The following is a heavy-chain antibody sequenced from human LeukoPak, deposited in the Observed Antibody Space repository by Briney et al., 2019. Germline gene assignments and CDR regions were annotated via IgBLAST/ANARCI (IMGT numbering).Heavy chain of an antibody. CDR2: IKQDGSEK. CDR3: ARDGDYDILTGYYNILMDYYMDV. Sequence: GGSLRLSCAASGFTFSSYWMSWVRQAPGKGLEWVANIKQDGSEKYYVDSVKGRFTISRDNAKNSLYLQMNSLGAEDTAVYYCARDGDYDILTGYYNILMDYYMDVWGKGTTVTVSS. D-gene: IGHD3-9*01. V-gene: IGHV3-7*01. J-gene: IGHJ6*03. CDR1: GFTFSSYW.